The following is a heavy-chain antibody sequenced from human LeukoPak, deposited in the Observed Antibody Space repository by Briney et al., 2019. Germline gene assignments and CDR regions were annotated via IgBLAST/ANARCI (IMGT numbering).Heavy chain of an antibody. D-gene: IGHD2-2*01. CDR1: GDSVSSNSVT. J-gene: IGHJ5*02. CDR2: TYYRSTWYN. CDR3: ARRLTQYDCFDP. Sequence: SQTLSLTCAISGDSVSSNSVTWNWIRQSSSRGLEWLGRTYYRSTWYNDYAVSGRGRITVNPDTSKNQFSLHLNSVTPEDTAVYYCARRLTQYDCFDPWGQGILVTVSS. V-gene: IGHV6-1*01.